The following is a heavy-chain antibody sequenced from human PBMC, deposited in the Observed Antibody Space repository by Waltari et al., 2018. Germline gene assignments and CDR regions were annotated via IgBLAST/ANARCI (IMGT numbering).Heavy chain of an antibody. J-gene: IGHJ4*02. V-gene: IGHV1-69*04. CDR2: IIPILGRT. CDR1: GGSFSTYA. D-gene: IGHD6-25*01. CDR3: GRDVSSYSSGDYGDSDY. Sequence: QVQVVQSGAEVKKPGSSVTVSCKPSGGSFSTYAISWVRQAPGQGLEWVGRIIPILGRTTIAQECRGRVAIFADRSPTTVYMKLTSLTSEDTAVYYCGRDVSSYSSGDYGDSDYWGQGTLVTVSS.